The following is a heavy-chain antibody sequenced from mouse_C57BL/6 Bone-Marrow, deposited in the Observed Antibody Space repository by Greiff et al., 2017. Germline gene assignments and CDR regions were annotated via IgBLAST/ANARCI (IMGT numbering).Heavy chain of an antibody. CDR3: ARGLRLPDAMDY. Sequence: QVQLQQPGAELVMPGASVKLSCKASGYTFTSYWMHWVKQRPGQGLEWIGEIDPSDSYTNYNQKFKGKSTLTVDKSPSKAYMQLSSLTSEDSAVYYCARGLRLPDAMDYWGQGTSVTVSS. CDR2: IDPSDSYT. V-gene: IGHV1-69*01. J-gene: IGHJ4*01. D-gene: IGHD3-2*02. CDR1: GYTFTSYW.